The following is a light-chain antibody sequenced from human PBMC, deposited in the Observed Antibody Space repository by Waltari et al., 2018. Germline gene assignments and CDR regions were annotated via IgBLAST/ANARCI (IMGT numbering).Light chain of an antibody. CDR1: QSLLHSDGRTY. Sequence: DIVMTQTPLFLSVTPGQPASISCKSSQSLLHSDGRTYLYWYLQKPAQPPQLLIYEVSHRFSGVPDMFSGSASGSDFTLRISRVEAEDFGVYYCMKSIQLRTFGQGTKVEIK. V-gene: IGKV2D-29*01. CDR2: EVS. J-gene: IGKJ1*01. CDR3: MKSIQLRT.